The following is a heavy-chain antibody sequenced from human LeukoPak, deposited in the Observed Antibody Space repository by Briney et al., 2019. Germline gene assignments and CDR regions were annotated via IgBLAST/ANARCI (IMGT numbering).Heavy chain of an antibody. V-gene: IGHV5-51*01. CDR2: IYPGDSDT. D-gene: IGHD3-16*02. CDR1: GYSFTSYW. J-gene: IGHJ4*02. Sequence: GESLKISCKGSGYSFTSYWIGWVRQMPGKGLEWMGIIYPGDSDTRYSPSFQGQVTISADKSISTAYLQWSSLKASDTAMYYCARRVGGYTQSYYFDYWGQGTLVTVSS. CDR3: ARRVGGYTQSYYFDY.